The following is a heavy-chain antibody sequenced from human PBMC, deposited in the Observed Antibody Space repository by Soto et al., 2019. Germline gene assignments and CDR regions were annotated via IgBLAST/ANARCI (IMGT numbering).Heavy chain of an antibody. Sequence: ASVKVSCKASGYTFTSYAMHWVRQAPGRRLEWMGWINAGNGNTKYSQKFQGRVTITRDTSASTAYMELSSLRSEDTAVYYCARLVGATRAFDIWGQGTMVTVSS. J-gene: IGHJ3*02. D-gene: IGHD1-26*01. CDR2: INAGNGNT. CDR3: ARLVGATRAFDI. V-gene: IGHV1-3*01. CDR1: GYTFTSYA.